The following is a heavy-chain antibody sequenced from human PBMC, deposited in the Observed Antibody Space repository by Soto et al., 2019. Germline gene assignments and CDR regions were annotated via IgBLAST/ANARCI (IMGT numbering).Heavy chain of an antibody. Sequence: VKVSCKASGYTFTSYAMHWVRQAPGQRLEWMGWINAGNGNTKYSQKFQGRVTITRDTSASTAYMELSSLRSEDTAVYYCAQRVGATTHLRYWGQGTMVTVSS. CDR1: GYTFTSYA. J-gene: IGHJ4*02. D-gene: IGHD1-26*01. V-gene: IGHV1-3*01. CDR3: AQRVGATTHLRY. CDR2: INAGNGNT.